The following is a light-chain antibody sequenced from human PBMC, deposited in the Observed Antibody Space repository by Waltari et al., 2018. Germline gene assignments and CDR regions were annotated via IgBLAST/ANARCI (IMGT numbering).Light chain of an antibody. CDR1: QSVSSSY. Sequence: EIVLTQSPGTLSLSPGERATLSCRASQSVSSSYLAWYQQKPGQAPRLLIYGASSRATGIPDRVSGSGSGTDFTLTISRLEPEDFAVYYCQQYGSSPPTYTFGQGTKLEIK. CDR2: GAS. CDR3: QQYGSSPPTYT. V-gene: IGKV3-20*01. J-gene: IGKJ2*01.